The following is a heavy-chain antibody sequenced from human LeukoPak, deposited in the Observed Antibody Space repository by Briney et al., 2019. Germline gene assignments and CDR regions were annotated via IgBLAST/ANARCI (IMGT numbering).Heavy chain of an antibody. CDR1: GYIFTHYW. CDR2: IYPDDSDT. V-gene: IGHV5-51*01. D-gene: IGHD3-22*01. Sequence: GESLKISCKGSGYIFTHYWIAWVRQMPGKGLEWMGIIYPDDSDTRYSPSFQGQVTFSVDKSISTAYLQWSSLRASDTAMYYCARSLVYDSSGPDVDYFDYWGQGTLVTVSS. CDR3: ARSLVYDSSGPDVDYFDY. J-gene: IGHJ4*02.